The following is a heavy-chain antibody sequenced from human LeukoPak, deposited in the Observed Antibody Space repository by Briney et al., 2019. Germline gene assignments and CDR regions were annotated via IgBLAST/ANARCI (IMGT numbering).Heavy chain of an antibody. D-gene: IGHD1-26*01. CDR3: ARGCTYGSYHWYFDL. CDR1: GGSVSSGSYY. V-gene: IGHV4-61*01. Sequence: SETLSLTCTVSGGSVSSGSYYRSWIRQPPGKGLEWIGYIYYSGSTNYNPSLKSRVTISVDTSKNQFSLKLSSVTAADTAVYYCARGCTYGSYHWYFDLWGRGTLVTVSS. J-gene: IGHJ2*01. CDR2: IYYSGST.